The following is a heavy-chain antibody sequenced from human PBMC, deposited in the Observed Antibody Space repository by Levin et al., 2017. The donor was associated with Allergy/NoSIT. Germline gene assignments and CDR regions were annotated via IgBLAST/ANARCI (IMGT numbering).Heavy chain of an antibody. CDR2: ISGSGGST. D-gene: IGHD4-17*01. V-gene: IGHV3-23*01. Sequence: GESLKISCAASGFTFSSYAMSWVRQAPGKGLEWVSAISGSGGSTYYADSVKGRFTISRDNSKNTLYLQMNSLRAEDTAVYYCAKGADYGDYGPFDYWGQGTLVTVSS. CDR1: GFTFSSYA. CDR3: AKGADYGDYGPFDY. J-gene: IGHJ4*02.